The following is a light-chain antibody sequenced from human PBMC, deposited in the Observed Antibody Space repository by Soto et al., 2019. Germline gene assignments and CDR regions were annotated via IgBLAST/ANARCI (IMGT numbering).Light chain of an antibody. Sequence: QSALTQPASVSGSAGQSITISCTGTSSDIGGYNYVSCYQQQPGKVPKLMIYDVSNRPSGVSDRFSGSNYGNTASLTIAVLQAEDEADYYCNSFTSDSTQVFGTGTKLTVL. J-gene: IGLJ1*01. CDR2: DVS. CDR1: SSDIGGYNY. V-gene: IGLV2-14*03. CDR3: NSFTSDSTQV.